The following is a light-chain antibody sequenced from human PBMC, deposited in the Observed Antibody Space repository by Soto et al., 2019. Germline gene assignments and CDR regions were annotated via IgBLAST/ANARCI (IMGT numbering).Light chain of an antibody. V-gene: IGLV1-44*01. CDR3: AAWDDSLAGV. J-gene: IGLJ3*02. Sequence: QSVLTQPPSASGTPGQTVSISCSGTSSNMRTNTVNWYQHLPGTAPKLIIYSNDQRPSGVPDRFSASKSGTSASLAINGLQSADEAVYYCAAWDDSLAGVFGGGTKPTVL. CDR2: SND. CDR1: SSNMRTNT.